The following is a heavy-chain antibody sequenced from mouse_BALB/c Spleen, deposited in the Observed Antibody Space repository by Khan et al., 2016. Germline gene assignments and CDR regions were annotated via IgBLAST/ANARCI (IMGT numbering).Heavy chain of an antibody. CDR2: IRNKANGYTT. V-gene: IGHV7-3*02. J-gene: IGHJ2*01. CDR1: GFTFTDYY. CDR3: ARDMRGNYFDY. Sequence: EVELVESGGGLVQPGGSLRLSCATSGFTFTDYYMSWVRQPPGKALEWLGFIRNKANGYTTEYSASVKGRFTISRDNSQSILYLQMNTLRAEDSATYYCARDMRGNYFDYWGQGTTLTVSS.